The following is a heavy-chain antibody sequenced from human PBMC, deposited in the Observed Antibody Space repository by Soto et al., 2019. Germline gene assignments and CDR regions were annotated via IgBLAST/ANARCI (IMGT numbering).Heavy chain of an antibody. Sequence: SVKVSCKASRGTFSSYAISWVRQAPGQGLEWMGGIIPIFGSANYAQNFQGRVTITADESTSTAYMELSSLRSEDTAVYYCASANYYDSRISTGAYYYYGMDVWGQGTTVTVS. V-gene: IGHV1-69*13. CDR3: ASANYYDSRISTGAYYYYGMDV. D-gene: IGHD3-22*01. J-gene: IGHJ6*02. CDR1: RGTFSSYA. CDR2: IIPIFGSA.